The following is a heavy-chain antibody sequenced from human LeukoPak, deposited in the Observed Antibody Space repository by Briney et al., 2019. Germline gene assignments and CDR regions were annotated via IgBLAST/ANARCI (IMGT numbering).Heavy chain of an antibody. CDR3: ARADDSTFYYFDY. CDR2: INPNSGGT. D-gene: IGHD3-16*01. Sequence: ASVKVSCKASGYTFTGHYMHWVRQAPGQGLEWMGWINPNSGGTNYAQKFQGKVTMTRDTSISTAYMELSRLRSDDTAVYYCARADDSTFYYFDYWGQGTLVTVSS. CDR1: GYTFTGHY. V-gene: IGHV1-2*02. J-gene: IGHJ4*02.